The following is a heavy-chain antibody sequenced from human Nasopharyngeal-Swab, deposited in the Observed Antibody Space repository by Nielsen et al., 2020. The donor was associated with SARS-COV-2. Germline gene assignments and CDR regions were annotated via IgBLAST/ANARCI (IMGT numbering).Heavy chain of an antibody. J-gene: IGHJ4*02. D-gene: IGHD6-19*01. Sequence: ESLEISCGASGFGFSAFAMSWVRQAPGKGLEWVSAAGGNDGSTFYADSVRGRFTISRDNSKNTLYLQMNSLRAEDTALYYCAKKYGTRGWYVGLDYWGQGTQVTVSS. CDR2: AGGNDGST. V-gene: IGHV3-23*01. CDR3: AKKYGTRGWYVGLDY. CDR1: GFGFSAFA.